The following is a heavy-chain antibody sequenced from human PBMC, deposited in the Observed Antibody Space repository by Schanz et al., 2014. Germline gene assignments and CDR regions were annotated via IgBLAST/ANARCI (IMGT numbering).Heavy chain of an antibody. CDR1: GFTFSSYA. D-gene: IGHD1-26*01. CDR3: AKVGPYSGSLGAFDI. CDR2: ITDSGGST. V-gene: IGHV3-23*01. Sequence: EVQLLESGGGLVQPGGSLRLSCAASGFTFSSYAMSWVRQAPGKGLEWVSAITDSGGSTYYADSVKGRFTISRDNSKNTLYLQINSLRAEDSAVYYCAKVGPYSGSLGAFDIWGQGTMVTVSS. J-gene: IGHJ3*02.